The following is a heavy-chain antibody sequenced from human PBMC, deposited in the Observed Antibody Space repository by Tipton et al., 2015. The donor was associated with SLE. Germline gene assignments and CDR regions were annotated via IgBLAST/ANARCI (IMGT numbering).Heavy chain of an antibody. D-gene: IGHD1-26*01. CDR3: AREEGSAVGPTWYNWFDP. V-gene: IGHV3-74*01. Sequence: SLRLSCAASEFTFSSYWMYWVRQAPGKGLVWVSRINSDGSNTNYADSVKGRFTISRDNAKNTLYLQMNSLRAEDTAVYYCAREEGSAVGPTWYNWFDPWGQGTPVIVSS. CDR1: EFTFSSYW. J-gene: IGHJ5*02. CDR2: INSDGSNT.